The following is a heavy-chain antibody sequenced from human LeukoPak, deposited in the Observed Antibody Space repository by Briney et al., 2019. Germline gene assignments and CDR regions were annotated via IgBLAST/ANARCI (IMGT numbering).Heavy chain of an antibody. CDR1: GFTFSSYE. CDR3: ARLNSNYIEVGWFGP. D-gene: IGHD4-11*01. CDR2: ISSSGSTI. Sequence: GGSLRLSCAASGFTFSSYEMNWVRQAPGKGLEWVSYISSSGSTIYYADSVKGRFTISRDNAKNSLYLQMNSLRAEDTAVYYCARLNSNYIEVGWFGPWGQGTLVTVSS. V-gene: IGHV3-48*03. J-gene: IGHJ5*02.